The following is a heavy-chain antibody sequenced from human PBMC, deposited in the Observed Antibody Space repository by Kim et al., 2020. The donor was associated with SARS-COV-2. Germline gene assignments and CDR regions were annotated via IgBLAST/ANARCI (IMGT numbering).Heavy chain of an antibody. Sequence: SETLSLTCTVSGGSISSYYWSWIRQPPGKGLEWIGYIYYSGSTNYNPSLKSRVTISVDTSKNQFSLKLSSVTAADTAVYYCARGVSSGSGSYYDNWFDP. CDR1: GGSISSYY. CDR3: ARGVSSGSGSYYDNWFDP. J-gene: IGHJ5*02. D-gene: IGHD3-10*01. V-gene: IGHV4-59*01. CDR2: IYYSGST.